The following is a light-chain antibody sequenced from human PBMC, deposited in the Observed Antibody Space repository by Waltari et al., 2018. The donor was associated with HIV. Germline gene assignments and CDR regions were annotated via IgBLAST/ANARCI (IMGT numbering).Light chain of an antibody. CDR3: MQVLQTPLT. V-gene: IGKV2-28*01. CDR1: QSLLHSNGNNY. Sequence: DIVMTQSPLSLPVTPGEPASISCRSSQSLLHSNGNNYLGWYLQKPGQSPQLLIYFGSNRASVVPDRFSGSGSGTDFTLKISRVEAEDVGVYYCMQVLQTPLTFGPGTKVDIK. J-gene: IGKJ3*01. CDR2: FGS.